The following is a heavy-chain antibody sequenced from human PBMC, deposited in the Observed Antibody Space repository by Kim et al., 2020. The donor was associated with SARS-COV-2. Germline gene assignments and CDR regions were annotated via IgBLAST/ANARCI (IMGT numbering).Heavy chain of an antibody. CDR1: GFTFSSYS. D-gene: IGHD3-9*01. CDR2: ISSSSSYI. V-gene: IGHV3-21*01. J-gene: IGHJ4*02. CDR3: ARAPQSVDYDILTGYYSSVILYYFDY. Sequence: GGSLRLSCAASGFTFSSYSMNWVRQAPGKGLEWVSSISSSSSYIYYADSVKGRFTISRDNAKNSLYLQMNSLRAEDTAVYYCARAPQSVDYDILTGYYSSVILYYFDYWGQGTLVTVSS.